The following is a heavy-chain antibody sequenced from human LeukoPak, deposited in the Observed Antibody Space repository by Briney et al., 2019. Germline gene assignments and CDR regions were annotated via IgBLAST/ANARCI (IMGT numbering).Heavy chain of an antibody. CDR3: AKVPLGSSWPYYFDY. J-gene: IGHJ4*02. D-gene: IGHD6-13*01. CDR2: IVPILGTA. Sequence: SVNVSCKASGSTFSTYVIMWVRQAPGQGLEWVGRIVPILGTANYAQNFQGRVTITADRSPTTAYMELSSLSSEDTGVYCCAKVPLGSSWPYYFDYWGQGTLVTVSS. CDR1: GSTFSTYV. V-gene: IGHV1-69*04.